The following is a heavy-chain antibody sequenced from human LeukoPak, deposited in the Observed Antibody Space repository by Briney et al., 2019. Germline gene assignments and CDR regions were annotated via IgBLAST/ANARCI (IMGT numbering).Heavy chain of an antibody. D-gene: IGHD3-9*01. CDR3: ARGEGKRYFDWFFS. Sequence: ASVKVSCKASGYMFTGYHMHWVRQAPGQGLEWMGWINPNNGGTDFAQKFQGRVTMTRDTSISTAYMELSRLGSDDTAVYFCARGEGKRYFDWFFSWGQGTLVTVSS. V-gene: IGHV1-2*02. J-gene: IGHJ5*01. CDR2: INPNNGGT. CDR1: GYMFTGYH.